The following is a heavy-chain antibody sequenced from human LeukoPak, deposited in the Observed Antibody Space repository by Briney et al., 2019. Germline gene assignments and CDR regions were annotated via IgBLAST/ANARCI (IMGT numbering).Heavy chain of an antibody. Sequence: GGSLRLSCAASGFTVSGNSMSWVRQAPGRGLEWVSLIYSGGSTYYADSVKGRFTISRDNSKNTLYLQMNSLRAEDTAVYYCARGDPYCSGGSCYFDYWGQGTLVTVPS. D-gene: IGHD2-15*01. CDR2: IYSGGST. CDR1: GFTVSGNS. V-gene: IGHV3-53*01. J-gene: IGHJ4*02. CDR3: ARGDPYCSGGSCYFDY.